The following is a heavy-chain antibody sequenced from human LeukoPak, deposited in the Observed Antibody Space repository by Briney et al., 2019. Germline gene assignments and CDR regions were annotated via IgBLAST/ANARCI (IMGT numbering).Heavy chain of an antibody. V-gene: IGHV4-30-4*01. D-gene: IGHD1-26*01. J-gene: IGHJ4*02. CDR1: GGSISSGDYY. CDR2: IYYSGST. CDR3: ASVGRMGASLYFDY. Sequence: PSQTLSLTCTVSGGSISSGDYYWSWIRQPPGKGLEWIGYIYYSGSTYYNPSLKSRVTISVDTSKNQFSLKLSSVTAADTAVYYCASVGRMGASLYFDYWGQGTLVTVSS.